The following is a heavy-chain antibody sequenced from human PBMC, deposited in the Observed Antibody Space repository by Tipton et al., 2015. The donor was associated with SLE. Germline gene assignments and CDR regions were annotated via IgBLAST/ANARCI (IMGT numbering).Heavy chain of an antibody. CDR3: ARSALAVTYGEDV. J-gene: IGHJ6*02. CDR1: GGSFSGYY. V-gene: IGHV4-34*01. CDR2: INHSGST. D-gene: IGHD2-21*02. Sequence: TLSLTCAVYGGSFSGYYWSWIRQPPGKGLEWIGEINHSGSTNYNPSLKSRVTISVDTSKNQFSLKLGSVTAADTAVYYCARSALAVTYGEDVWGQGTTVTVAS.